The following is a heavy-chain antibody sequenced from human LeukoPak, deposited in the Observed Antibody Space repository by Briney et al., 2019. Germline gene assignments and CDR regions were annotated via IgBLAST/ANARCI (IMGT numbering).Heavy chain of an antibody. J-gene: IGHJ4*02. V-gene: IGHV3-73*01. D-gene: IGHD6-13*01. CDR3: ARPFLAAAGTGY. CDR2: IRNKANSYAT. Sequence: GSLRLSCAASGFTFSGSGMHWVRQASGKGLEWVGRIRNKANSYATAYAASVKGRFTISRDDSKNTAYLQMNSLKTDDTAVYYCARPFLAAAGTGYWGQGTLVTVSS. CDR1: GFTFSGSG.